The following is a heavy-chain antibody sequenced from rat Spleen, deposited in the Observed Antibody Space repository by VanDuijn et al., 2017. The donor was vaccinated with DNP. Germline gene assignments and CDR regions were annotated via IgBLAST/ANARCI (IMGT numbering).Heavy chain of an antibody. CDR1: GFIXSNYX. CDR2: ITNTGDIT. Sequence: EVQLVETGGGLVQPGRXLKLSCVASGFIXSNYXXTWXRQAPGKGLEXVASITNTGDITYYSDSVKGRFSISRDNAESTLYLQLSSLRYKDTATYYCTSNPHIRTAAPFDYWGQGVMVTVSS. V-gene: IGHV5-31*01. CDR3: TSNPHIRTAAPFDY. D-gene: IGHD3-8*01. J-gene: IGHJ2*01.